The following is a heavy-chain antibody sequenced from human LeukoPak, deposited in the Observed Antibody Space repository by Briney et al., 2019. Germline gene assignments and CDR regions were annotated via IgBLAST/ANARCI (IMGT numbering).Heavy chain of an antibody. CDR2: INHSGST. D-gene: IGHD3-3*01. V-gene: IGHV4-34*01. CDR1: GRSFSGYY. J-gene: IGHJ5*02. CDR3: ARVNYDFWRLKNWFDP. Sequence: PSETLSLTRAVYGRSFSGYYWSWIRQPPGKGLEWVGEINHSGSTNYNPSLKSRVTISVDTSKNQFSLKLSSVTAADTAVYYCARVNYDFWRLKNWFDPWGQGTLVTVSS.